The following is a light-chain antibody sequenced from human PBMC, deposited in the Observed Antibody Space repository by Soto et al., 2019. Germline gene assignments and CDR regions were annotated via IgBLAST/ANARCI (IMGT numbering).Light chain of an antibody. J-gene: IGKJ1*01. V-gene: IGKV1-5*01. Sequence: DIQMTPSPSSLSASVVDIVNITFLSSHNIKTYLNWYQQKPGKAPNLLIYAASSLHSGVPSRFSGSGSGTEFTLTISSLQPDDFATYYCQHYNSYSEACGQGTKGDIK. CDR3: QHYNSYSEA. CDR1: HNIKTY. CDR2: AAS.